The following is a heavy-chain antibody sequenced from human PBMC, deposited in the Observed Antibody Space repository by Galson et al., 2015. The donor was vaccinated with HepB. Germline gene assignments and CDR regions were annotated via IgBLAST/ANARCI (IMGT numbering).Heavy chain of an antibody. J-gene: IGHJ4*02. CDR2: ISYDGSNK. V-gene: IGHV3-30*18. Sequence: SLRLSCAASGFTFSSYGMHWVRQAPGKGLEWVAVISYDGSNKYYADSVKGRFTISRGNSKNTLYLQMNSLRAEDTAVYYCAKDRSRVPAAIGVCGYWGQGTLVTVSS. D-gene: IGHD2-2*02. CDR3: AKDRSRVPAAIGVCGY. CDR1: GFTFSSYG.